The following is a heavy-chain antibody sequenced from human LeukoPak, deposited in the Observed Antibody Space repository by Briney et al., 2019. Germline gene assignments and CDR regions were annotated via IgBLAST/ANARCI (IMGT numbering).Heavy chain of an antibody. Sequence: PGGSLRLSCAASGFTFSSYSMNWVRQAPGKGLEWVSSISSSSSYIYYADSVKGRFTISRDNAKNSLYLQMNSLRAEDTAVYYCARDGGWPIGDAFDIWGQGTMVTVSS. CDR1: GFTFSSYS. D-gene: IGHD3-16*01. CDR2: ISSSSSYI. CDR3: ARDGGWPIGDAFDI. J-gene: IGHJ3*02. V-gene: IGHV3-21*01.